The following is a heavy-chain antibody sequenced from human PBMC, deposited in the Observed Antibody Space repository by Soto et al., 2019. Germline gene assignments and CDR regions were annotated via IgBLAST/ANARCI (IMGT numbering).Heavy chain of an antibody. J-gene: IGHJ4*02. CDR2: IRRKDYGGTA. V-gene: IGHV3-49*04. Sequence: PGGSLRLSCSASGFTFGDYTINWVRQAPGKGLEWVGFIRRKDYGGTAEYAASVKGRFTITRDDSKSIAYLQMNNVQAEDTAVYFCARGRHFSSCPNDYWGQGTLVTVSS. CDR3: ARGRHFSSCPNDY. D-gene: IGHD2-15*01. CDR1: GFTFGDYT.